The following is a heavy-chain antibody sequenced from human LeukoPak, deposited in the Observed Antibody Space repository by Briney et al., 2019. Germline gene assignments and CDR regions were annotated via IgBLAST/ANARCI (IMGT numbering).Heavy chain of an antibody. D-gene: IGHD4/OR15-4a*01. Sequence: PGGSLRLSCAAYGFTFRRTAMSWVRQAPGKGLEWVATISGSGVGTYYAASVKGRFNISRDNSKNTLYLQMNSLRTEDTAMYYCAKDANYLRSGSFFIPFDYWGQGTLVSVYS. CDR3: AKDANYLRSGSFFIPFDY. V-gene: IGHV3-23*01. CDR2: ISGSGVGT. CDR1: GFTFRRTA. J-gene: IGHJ4*02.